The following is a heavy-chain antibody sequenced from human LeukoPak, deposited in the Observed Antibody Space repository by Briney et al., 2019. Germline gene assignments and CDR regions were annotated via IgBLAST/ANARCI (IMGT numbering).Heavy chain of an antibody. CDR2: ISGSGGSK. D-gene: IGHD1-26*01. J-gene: IGHJ3*02. Sequence: GGSLRLSCAASGFTFSSYAMRWVRQAPGRGLEGVAGISGSGGSKYYEDSVKGRFTISRDNSKNKLYLQMNSLRAEDTAVYYCAKNVREVSVGASLDIWGQGTMVTVSS. CDR1: GFTFSSYA. V-gene: IGHV3-23*01. CDR3: AKNVREVSVGASLDI.